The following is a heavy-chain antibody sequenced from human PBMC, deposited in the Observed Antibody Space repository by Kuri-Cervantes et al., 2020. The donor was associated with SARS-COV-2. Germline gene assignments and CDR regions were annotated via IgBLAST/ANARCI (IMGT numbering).Heavy chain of an antibody. J-gene: IGHJ4*02. Sequence: GGSLRLSCVASGFVFSDSAIRWVRQASGKGLEWVGRIRSKTNSHATSYAASVKGRFTISRDDSKHTSFLQMNGLKTEDSAVYYCTVRLQPEGVFDSWGPGNLV. V-gene: IGHV3-73*01. CDR1: GFVFSDSA. CDR2: IRSKTNSHAT. CDR3: TVRLQPEGVFDS. D-gene: IGHD2-8*01.